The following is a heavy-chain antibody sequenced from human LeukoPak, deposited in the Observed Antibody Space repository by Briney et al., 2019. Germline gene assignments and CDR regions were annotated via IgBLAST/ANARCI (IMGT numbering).Heavy chain of an antibody. D-gene: IGHD2-2*01. J-gene: IGHJ6*03. Sequence: ASVKVSCKASVYTFTSYDINWVRQATGQGLEWMGWMNPNSGNTGYAQKFQGRVTITRNTSISTAYMELGSLRSEDTAVYYCARGRCSSTSCYGDYYYYYMDVWGEGTTVTVSS. CDR2: MNPNSGNT. V-gene: IGHV1-8*03. CDR3: ARGRCSSTSCYGDYYYYYMDV. CDR1: VYTFTSYD.